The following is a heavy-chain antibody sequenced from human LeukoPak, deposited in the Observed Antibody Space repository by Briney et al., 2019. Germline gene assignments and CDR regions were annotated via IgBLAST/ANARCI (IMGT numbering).Heavy chain of an antibody. D-gene: IGHD3-10*01. CDR3: ARELGSGHFGR. J-gene: IGHJ4*02. CDR2: INHSGST. V-gene: IGHV4-34*01. CDR1: GGSFSGYY. Sequence: PSETLSLTCAVYGGSFSGYYWSWIRQPPGKGLEWIGEINHSGSTNYNPSLKSRVTISVDTSKHQLSLKLSSVTAADTAVYYCARELGSGHFGRWGQGTLVTVSS.